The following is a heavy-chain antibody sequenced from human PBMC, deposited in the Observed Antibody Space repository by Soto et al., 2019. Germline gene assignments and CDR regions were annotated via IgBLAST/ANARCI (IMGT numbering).Heavy chain of an antibody. Sequence: GGSLRLSCTASGFTFGDYAMSWFRQAPGKGLEWVGFIRSKAYGGTTEYAASVKGRFTISRDDSKSIAYLQMNSLKTEDTAVYYCTRDCTGYSSGCYDYWGQGTLVTVSS. V-gene: IGHV3-49*03. J-gene: IGHJ4*02. CDR2: IRSKAYGGTT. D-gene: IGHD6-19*01. CDR3: TRDCTGYSSGCYDY. CDR1: GFTFGDYA.